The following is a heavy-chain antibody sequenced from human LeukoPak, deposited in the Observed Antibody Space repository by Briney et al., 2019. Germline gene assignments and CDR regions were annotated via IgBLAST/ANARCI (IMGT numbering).Heavy chain of an antibody. J-gene: IGHJ4*02. Sequence: GESLKISCKGSGYSFTDYWIAWVRRMPGRGLEWMGIIYPGDSDTRYSPSFQGQATISADKSISTAYPQWSSLKASDSVMYYCARHLYGGSYSLFGYWGQGTLVTVSS. D-gene: IGHD1-26*01. CDR3: ARHLYGGSYSLFGY. CDR1: GYSFTDYW. V-gene: IGHV5-51*01. CDR2: IYPGDSDT.